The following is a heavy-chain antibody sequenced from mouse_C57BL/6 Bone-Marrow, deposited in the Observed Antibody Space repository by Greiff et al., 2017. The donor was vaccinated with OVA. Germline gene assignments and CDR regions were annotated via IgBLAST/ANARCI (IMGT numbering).Heavy chain of an antibody. J-gene: IGHJ3*01. Sequence: EVKVIESGGGLVQPGASLKLSCESNEYEFPSHDMSWVRKTPEKRLELVAAINSDGGSTYYPDTMKRRFIISRDNTKKTLYLQMSSLRSEDTAVDYCARMDYDYFLFAYWGQGTLVTVSA. V-gene: IGHV5-2*01. CDR1: EYEFPSHD. CDR2: INSDGGST. CDR3: ARMDYDYFLFAY. D-gene: IGHD2-4*01.